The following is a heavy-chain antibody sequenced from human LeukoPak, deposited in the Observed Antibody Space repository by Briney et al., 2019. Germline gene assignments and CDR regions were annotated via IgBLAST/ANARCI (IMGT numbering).Heavy chain of an antibody. J-gene: IGHJ4*02. CDR1: GGTFSSYA. D-gene: IGHD3-3*01. CDR3: ARDQDDFWSGYLDY. V-gene: IGHV1-69*05. CDR2: IIPIFGTA. Sequence: SVKVSCKASGGTFSSYAISWVRQAPGQGLEWMGRIIPIFGTANYAQKFQGRVTMTTDTSTSTAYMELRSLRSDDTAVYYCARDQDDFWSGYLDYWGQGTLVTVSS.